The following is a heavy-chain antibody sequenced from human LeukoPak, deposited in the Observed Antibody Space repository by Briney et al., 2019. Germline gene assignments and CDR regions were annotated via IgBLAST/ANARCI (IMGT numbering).Heavy chain of an antibody. CDR2: IHNDGST. J-gene: IGHJ4*02. CDR3: ARGFLQLTPYYFDY. V-gene: IGHV3-66*01. D-gene: IGHD1-1*01. Sequence: GGSLRLSCAASGFDVSINYMNWIRQSPERGLEWVSIIHNDGSTYYADSVKGRLTVSRDNSKNTVSLQMDSLRVDDTGIYYCARGFLQLTPYYFDYWGQGALVTVSS. CDR1: GFDVSINY.